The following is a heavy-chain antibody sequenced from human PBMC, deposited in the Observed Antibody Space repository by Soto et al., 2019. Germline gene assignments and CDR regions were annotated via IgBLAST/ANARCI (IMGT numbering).Heavy chain of an antibody. V-gene: IGHV3-74*01. J-gene: IGHJ4*02. CDR1: GFTFSSYW. D-gene: IGHD1-1*01. Sequence: GGSLRLSCAASGFTFSSYWMHWVRQAPGKGLVWVSRINSDGSSTGYADSVKGRFTISRDNAKNTLYLQMNSLRAEDTAVYYCARGSLAEPQDYWGQGTLVTVSS. CDR3: ARGSLAEPQDY. CDR2: INSDGSST.